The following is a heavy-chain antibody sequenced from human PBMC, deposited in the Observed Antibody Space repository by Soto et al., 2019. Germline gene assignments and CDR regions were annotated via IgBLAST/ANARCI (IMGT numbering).Heavy chain of an antibody. J-gene: IGHJ5*02. CDR1: GGSINNYY. V-gene: IGHV4-4*07. Sequence: SETLSLTCSVTGGSINNYYWSWVRQSAGKGLERIGRVFTTGTTDYNPSLKGRVTISVDTSKNQFSLSLRSVTAADTAIYYCARDFNSIFDDFADMRWNFDPWGQGTLVTVSS. D-gene: IGHD3-3*02. CDR3: ARDFNSIFDDFADMRWNFDP. CDR2: VFTTGTT.